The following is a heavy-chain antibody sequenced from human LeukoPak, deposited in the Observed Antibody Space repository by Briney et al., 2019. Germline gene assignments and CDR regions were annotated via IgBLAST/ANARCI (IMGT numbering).Heavy chain of an antibody. CDR1: GFTFSSYE. V-gene: IGHV3-48*03. D-gene: IGHD3-22*01. J-gene: IGHJ4*02. Sequence: GGSLRLSCAASGFTFSSYEMNWFGQAPGKGLEGFHYISSSGSAIYYADSVKGRFTISRDNTRHSLYLQMNSLRAEDTAVYYCARDPASIDSSGYSYGFWGQGTLVTVSS. CDR2: ISSSGSAI. CDR3: ARDPASIDSSGYSYGF.